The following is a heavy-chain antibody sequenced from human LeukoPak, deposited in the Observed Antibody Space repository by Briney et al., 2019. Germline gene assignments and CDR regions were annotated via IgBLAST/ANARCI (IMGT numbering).Heavy chain of an antibody. J-gene: IGHJ4*02. CDR1: GFTFSSYA. D-gene: IGHD6-6*01. CDR2: ISYDGSNK. V-gene: IGHV3-30-3*01. CDR3: ARARPYLNMSSSSPYY. Sequence: PGGSLRLSCAASGFTFSSYAMHWVRQAPGKGLEWVAVISYDGSNKYYADSVKGRFTISRDNSKNTLYLQMNSLRAEDTAVYYCARARPYLNMSSSSPYYWGQGTLVTVSS.